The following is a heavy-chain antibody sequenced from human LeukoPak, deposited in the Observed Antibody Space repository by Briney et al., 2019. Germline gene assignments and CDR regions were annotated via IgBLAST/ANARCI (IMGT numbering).Heavy chain of an antibody. CDR1: GFTFSSYW. J-gene: IGHJ3*02. D-gene: IGHD3-10*01. CDR3: ARGFRNAFDI. CDR2: INTDGGST. Sequence: GGSLRLSCAASGFTFSSYWMHWVRQAPGKGLVWVSRINTDGGSTIYADSVKGRFTISRDNAKNTLYLQMNSLRAEDTAVYYCARGFRNAFDIWGQGTMVTVSS. V-gene: IGHV3-74*01.